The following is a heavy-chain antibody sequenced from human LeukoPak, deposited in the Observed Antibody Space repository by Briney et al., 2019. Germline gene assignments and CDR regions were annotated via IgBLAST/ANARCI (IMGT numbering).Heavy chain of an antibody. Sequence: PGGSLRLSCAASGFTFSSYGMHWVRQAPGKGLEWVAVISCDGSNKYYADSVKGRFTISRDNARNSLYLQMNSLRAEDTAVYYCVRVNTYYYDSSPSWGQGTLVTVSS. CDR2: ISCDGSNK. J-gene: IGHJ4*02. D-gene: IGHD3-22*01. CDR3: VRVNTYYYDSSPS. CDR1: GFTFSSYG. V-gene: IGHV3-30*03.